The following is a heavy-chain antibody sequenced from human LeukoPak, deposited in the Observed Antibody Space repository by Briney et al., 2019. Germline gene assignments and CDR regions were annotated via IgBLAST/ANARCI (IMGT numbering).Heavy chain of an antibody. J-gene: IGHJ4*02. CDR2: ISDGGSST. D-gene: IGHD3-10*01. V-gene: IGHV3-23*01. Sequence: PGGSLRLSCAASGFTFSSYDMSWVRQAPGKGLEWVSAISDGGSSTYYADAVKGRFTIFRDNSKNTVHLHMNTLRAEDTAVYYCARDTDGIRGVVPHWGQGTLVAVST. CDR3: ARDTDGIRGVVPH. CDR1: GFTFSSYD.